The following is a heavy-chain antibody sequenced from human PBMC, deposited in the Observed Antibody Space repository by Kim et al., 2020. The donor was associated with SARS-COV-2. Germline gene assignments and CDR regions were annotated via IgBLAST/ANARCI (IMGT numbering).Heavy chain of an antibody. CDR1: GFTFSDYY. CDR3: ARDLRYFYDTTGYSSTPYYFDY. Sequence: GGSLRLSCAASGFTFSDYYMNWIRQAPGKGLEWVSYISNSGSTIYYADSVKGRFTISRDNAKNSLYLQMNNLRAEDTAVYYCARDLRYFYDTTGYSSTPYYFDYWGQGTLVTVSS. J-gene: IGHJ4*02. V-gene: IGHV3-11*01. CDR2: ISNSGSTI. D-gene: IGHD3-22*01.